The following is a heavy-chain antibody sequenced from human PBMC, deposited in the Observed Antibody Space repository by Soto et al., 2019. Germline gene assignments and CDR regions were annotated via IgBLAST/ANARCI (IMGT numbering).Heavy chain of an antibody. V-gene: IGHV1-18*01. CDR2: ISAYNGNT. Sequence: VASVKVSFKASGYTFTSYGISWVRQAPGQGLEWMGWISAYNGNTNYAQKLQGRVTMTTDTSTSTAYMELRSLRSDDTAVYYCARDSSSWYTNWFDPWGQGTLVTVSS. CDR1: GYTFTSYG. D-gene: IGHD6-13*01. CDR3: ARDSSSWYTNWFDP. J-gene: IGHJ5*02.